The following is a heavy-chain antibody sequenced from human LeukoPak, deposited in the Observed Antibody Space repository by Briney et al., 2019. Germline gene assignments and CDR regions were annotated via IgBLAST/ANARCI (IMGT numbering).Heavy chain of an antibody. D-gene: IGHD3-10*01. J-gene: IGHJ4*02. CDR1: GYTFTGYY. CDR3: ARDLGTYYYDFDY. Sequence: ASVKVSCKASGYTFTGYYMHWVRQAPGQGLEWMGWINSNSGGTNYAQKFQGRVTMTRDTSISTAYMELSRLRSDDTAVYYCARDLGTYYYDFDYWGQGTLVTVSS. V-gene: IGHV1-2*02. CDR2: INSNSGGT.